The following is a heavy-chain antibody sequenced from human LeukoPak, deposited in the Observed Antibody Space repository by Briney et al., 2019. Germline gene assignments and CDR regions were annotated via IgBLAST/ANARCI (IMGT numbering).Heavy chain of an antibody. J-gene: IGHJ3*02. CDR1: GYSFTSYW. CDR2: IYPGDSDT. D-gene: IGHD3-22*01. CDR3: ARGPYYYDSSGYYAFDI. V-gene: IGHV5-51*03. Sequence: GESLKISCKGSGYSFTSYWIGWVRQMPGKSLEWMGIIYPGDSDTRYSPSFQGQVTISADKSISTAYLQWSSLKASDTAMYYCARGPYYYDSSGYYAFDIWGQGTMVTVSS.